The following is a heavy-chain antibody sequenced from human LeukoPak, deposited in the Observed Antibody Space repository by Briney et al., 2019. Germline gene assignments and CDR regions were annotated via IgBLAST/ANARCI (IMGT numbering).Heavy chain of an antibody. Sequence: SDTLSLTCTVSGGSISSFYWSWIRQPPGKGLEWIGYIYYRGNTQYNPSLKSRVTISVDTSKNQFSLRLTSVTAADTAVYYCARDLDYGGSSIWYFDLWGRGTLVTVSS. J-gene: IGHJ2*01. CDR1: GGSISSFY. CDR2: IYYRGNT. D-gene: IGHD4-23*01. V-gene: IGHV4-59*01. CDR3: ARDLDYGGSSIWYFDL.